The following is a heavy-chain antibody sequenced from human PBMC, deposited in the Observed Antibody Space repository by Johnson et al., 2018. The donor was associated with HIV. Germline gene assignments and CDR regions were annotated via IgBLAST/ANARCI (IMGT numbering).Heavy chain of an antibody. V-gene: IGHV3-7*01. J-gene: IGHJ3*02. D-gene: IGHD3-16*01. CDR1: GFTVRSNY. CDR3: AKRAQLGTAWYVNAFDI. CDR2: IKQGGSEQ. Sequence: VQLVESGGGLIQPGGSLRLSCAASGFTVRSNYMSWVRQAPGKGLEWVASIKQGGSEQYYADSVKGRFTISRDNSKNTLYLQMNSLRAEDTAVYYCAKRAQLGTAWYVNAFDIWGQGTMVTVSS.